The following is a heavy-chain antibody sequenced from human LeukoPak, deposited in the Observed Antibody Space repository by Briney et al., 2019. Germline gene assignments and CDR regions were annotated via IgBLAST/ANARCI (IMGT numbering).Heavy chain of an antibody. CDR3: ARGPSGYQNT. J-gene: IGHJ4*02. V-gene: IGHV3-21*01. D-gene: IGHD5-12*01. Sequence: GGSLRLSCAASGFTFSSYSMNWVRQGPGKGLEWVSSISSSSSYIYYADSLKGRFTISRDNSKNTLYLQMNSLRAEDTAVYYCARGPSGYQNTGGQGTLVTVSS. CDR2: ISSSSSYI. CDR1: GFTFSSYS.